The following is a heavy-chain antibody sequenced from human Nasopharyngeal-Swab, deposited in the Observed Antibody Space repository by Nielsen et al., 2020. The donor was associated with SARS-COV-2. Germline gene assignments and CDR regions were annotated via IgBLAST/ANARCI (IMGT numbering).Heavy chain of an antibody. CDR3: ARIAQAAEPH. V-gene: IGHV6-1*01. D-gene: IGHD1-14*01. Sequence: SQTLSLTCAISGVSVSSNSAAWSWIRQSPSRGLEWLGRTYYRSKWYFNYGTSVKGRITINPDTSNNQFSLQLSSVTPEDTAVYYCARIAQAAEPHWGQGTLVTVSS. CDR2: TYYRSKWYF. J-gene: IGHJ4*02. CDR1: GVSVSSNSAA.